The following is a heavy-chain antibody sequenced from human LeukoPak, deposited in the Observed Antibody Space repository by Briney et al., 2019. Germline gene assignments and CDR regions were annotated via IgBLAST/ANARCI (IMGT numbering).Heavy chain of an antibody. D-gene: IGHD4-17*01. V-gene: IGHV1-2*02. CDR3: ARALLRYDAFDI. J-gene: IGHJ3*02. CDR1: GYTFTGYY. Sequence: ASVKVSCKASGYTFTGYYMHWVRQAPGQGLEWMGWINPNSGGTNYAQKFQGRVTMTRDTSISTAYMELSRLRPDDTAVYYCARALLRYDAFDIWGQGTMVTVSS. CDR2: INPNSGGT.